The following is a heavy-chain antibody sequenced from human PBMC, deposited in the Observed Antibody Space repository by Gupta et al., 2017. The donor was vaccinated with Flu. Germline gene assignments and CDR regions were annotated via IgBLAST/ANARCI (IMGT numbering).Heavy chain of an antibody. CDR2: ISGGGGTT. CDR3: AKFDVDLDF. J-gene: IGHJ4*02. V-gene: IGHV3-23*01. D-gene: IGHD3-10*02. Sequence: MSWVRQAPGKGLEWVAAISGGGGTTYYAGSVKDRFTISRDNSKNTLYLQLNSLRAEDTAVYYCAKFDVDLDFWGQGTLVTVSS.